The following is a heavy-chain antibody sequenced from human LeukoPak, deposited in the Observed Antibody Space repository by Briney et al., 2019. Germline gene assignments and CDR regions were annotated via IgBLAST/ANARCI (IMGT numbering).Heavy chain of an antibody. D-gene: IGHD1-26*01. Sequence: GGSLRLSCAASGFTFSSYSMNWVRQAPGKGLEWVSYISSSSTIYYADSVKGRFTISRDNAKNSLYLQMNSLRAEDTAVYYCARDLFRGSSYFDYWGQGTLVTVSS. V-gene: IGHV3-48*01. J-gene: IGHJ4*02. CDR3: ARDLFRGSSYFDY. CDR1: GFTFSSYS. CDR2: ISSSSTI.